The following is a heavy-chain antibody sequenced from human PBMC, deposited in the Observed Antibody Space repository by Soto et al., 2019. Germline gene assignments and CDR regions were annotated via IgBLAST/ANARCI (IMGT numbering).Heavy chain of an antibody. CDR2: ISSDGDTI. J-gene: IGHJ6*02. V-gene: IGHV3-9*01. CDR3: TKGGYDLIYYFGMDV. CDR1: GFTFHEYA. D-gene: IGHD5-12*01. Sequence: EVQLIESGGGWVQPGTSLRVSCAASGFTFHEYAMHWVRQAPGKGLEWVSGISSDGDTIAYADSVQGRFTVFRDNAKNSLYLQMNSLRAEDTAIYYCTKGGYDLIYYFGMDVWGQGTTGTVSS.